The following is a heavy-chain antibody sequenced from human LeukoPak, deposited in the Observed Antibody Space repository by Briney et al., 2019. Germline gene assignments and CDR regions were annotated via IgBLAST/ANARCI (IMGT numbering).Heavy chain of an antibody. CDR1: GYSFTSYW. CDR3: ASSGTALPRGDYYGMDV. J-gene: IGHJ6*02. Sequence: GESLKISCKGSGYSFTSYWIGWVRQMPGKGLEWMGIIYPGDSDTRYSPSFQGQVTISADKSISTAYLQWSSLKASGTAMYYCASSGTALPRGDYYGMDVWGQGTTVTVSS. CDR2: IYPGDSDT. V-gene: IGHV5-51*01. D-gene: IGHD3-10*01.